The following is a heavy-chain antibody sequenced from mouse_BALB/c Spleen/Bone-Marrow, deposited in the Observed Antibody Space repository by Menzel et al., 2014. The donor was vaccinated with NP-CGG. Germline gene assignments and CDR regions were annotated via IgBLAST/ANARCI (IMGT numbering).Heavy chain of an antibody. J-gene: IGHJ2*01. V-gene: IGHV2-9*02. Sequence: VQLQESGPGLVAPSQSLSITCTVSGFSLTSFGVRWVRQPPGKGLEWLGVIWAGGSTNYNSALMSRLSISKDNSQSQVFLKMNSLQTGDSAIYYCARAGSGFFGFWGQGTTLIVSS. CDR2: IWAGGST. D-gene: IGHD3-1*01. CDR3: ARAGSGFFGF. CDR1: GFSLTSFG.